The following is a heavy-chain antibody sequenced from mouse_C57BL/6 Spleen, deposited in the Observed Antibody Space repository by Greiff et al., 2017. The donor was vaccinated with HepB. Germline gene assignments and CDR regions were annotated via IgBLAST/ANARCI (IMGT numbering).Heavy chain of an antibody. CDR1: GYTFTDYE. Sequence: QVHVKQSGAELVRPGASVTLSCKASGYTFTDYEMHWVKQTPVHGLEWIGAIDPETGGTAYNQKFKGKAILTADKSSSTAYMELRSLTSEDSAVYYCTRRSNYSYYFDYWGQGTTLTVSS. J-gene: IGHJ2*01. CDR2: IDPETGGT. CDR3: TRRSNYSYYFDY. D-gene: IGHD2-5*01. V-gene: IGHV1-15*01.